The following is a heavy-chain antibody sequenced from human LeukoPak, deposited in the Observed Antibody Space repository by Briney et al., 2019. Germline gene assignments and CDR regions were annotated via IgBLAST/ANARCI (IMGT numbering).Heavy chain of an antibody. CDR1: GFTFSSYA. Sequence: GGSLRLSCAASGFTFSSYAMSWVRQAPGKGLEWVSGISGSGASTYYADSVKGRFTISRDNSKNTLYVQMNSLRAEDTAAYYCAKGLDGGGYRYYFDYWGQGTLVTVSS. V-gene: IGHV3-23*01. J-gene: IGHJ4*02. CDR3: AKGLDGGGYRYYFDY. D-gene: IGHD3-22*01. CDR2: ISGSGAST.